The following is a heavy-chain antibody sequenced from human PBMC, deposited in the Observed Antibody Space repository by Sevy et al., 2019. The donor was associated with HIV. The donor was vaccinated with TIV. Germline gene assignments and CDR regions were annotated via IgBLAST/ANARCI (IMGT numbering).Heavy chain of an antibody. D-gene: IGHD3-22*01. J-gene: IGHJ3*02. Sequence: GGSLRLSCAASGFTFSDYYMTWIRQAPGKGLEWVSYITSSGANKYYADSVKGRFTMSRDNAKNSLYLQMNSLRAEDTAVYYCARVSTMIVVILPDAFDIWGQGTMVTVSS. CDR1: GFTFSDYY. CDR2: ITSSGANK. CDR3: ARVSTMIVVILPDAFDI. V-gene: IGHV3-11*01.